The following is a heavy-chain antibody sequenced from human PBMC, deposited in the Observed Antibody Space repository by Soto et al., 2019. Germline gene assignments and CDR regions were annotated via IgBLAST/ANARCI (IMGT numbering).Heavy chain of an antibody. CDR3: ARVHITGTTSYFDY. CDR2: IIPILGIA. J-gene: IGHJ4*02. CDR1: GGPLSSYT. D-gene: IGHD1-20*01. Sequence: PVKGSCQASGGPLSSYTISLGGQGPGQGLEWMGRIIPILGIANYAQKFQGRVTITADKSTSTAYMELSSLRSEDTAVYYCARVHITGTTSYFDYWGQGTLVTVSS. V-gene: IGHV1-69*02.